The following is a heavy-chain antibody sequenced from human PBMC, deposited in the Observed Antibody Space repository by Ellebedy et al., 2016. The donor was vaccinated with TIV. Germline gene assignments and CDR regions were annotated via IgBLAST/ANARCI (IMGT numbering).Heavy chain of an antibody. CDR3: AAHLVQLEQNYFDY. Sequence: ASVKVSCXASGYTFTGYYMHWVRQAPGQGLEWMGWINPNSGGTNYAQKFQGRVTMTRDTSISTAYMELSSLRSEDTAVYYCAAHLVQLEQNYFDYWGQGTLVTVSS. D-gene: IGHD1-1*01. J-gene: IGHJ4*02. CDR1: GYTFTGYY. CDR2: INPNSGGT. V-gene: IGHV1-2*02.